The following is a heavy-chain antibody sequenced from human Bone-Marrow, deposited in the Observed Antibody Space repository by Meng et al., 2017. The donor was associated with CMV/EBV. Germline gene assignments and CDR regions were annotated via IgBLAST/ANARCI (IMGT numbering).Heavy chain of an antibody. V-gene: IGHV3-23*03. CDR2: IYSGGSST. CDR1: GFTFSSYW. Sequence: GESLKISCAASGFTFSSYWMSWVRQAPGKGLEWVSVIYSGGSSTYYADSVKGRFTISRDNSKNTLYLQMNSLRAEDTAVYYCARGIAARPGNSDYYYYYGMDVWGQGTTVTVAS. D-gene: IGHD6-6*01. J-gene: IGHJ6*02. CDR3: ARGIAARPGNSDYYYYYGMDV.